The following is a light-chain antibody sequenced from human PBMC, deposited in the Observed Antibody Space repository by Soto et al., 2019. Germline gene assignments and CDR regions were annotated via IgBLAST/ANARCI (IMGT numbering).Light chain of an antibody. Sequence: QSLLTQPASVSGSPGQSITLSCPGTSSDVGGYDYVSWYQHHPGKAPKLMIYDVSNRPSGVSNRFSGSKSGNTASLTISGLQAEDEADYYCSSYTSSSLYVFGTGTKVTVL. V-gene: IGLV2-14*03. CDR2: DVS. CDR1: SSDVGGYDY. J-gene: IGLJ1*01. CDR3: SSYTSSSLYV.